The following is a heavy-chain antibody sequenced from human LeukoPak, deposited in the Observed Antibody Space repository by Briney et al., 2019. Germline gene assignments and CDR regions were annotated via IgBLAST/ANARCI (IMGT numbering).Heavy chain of an antibody. V-gene: IGHV3-7*03. CDR3: AREADCSSTSCYAPYFDY. J-gene: IGHJ4*02. Sequence: GGSRGFSWEASRLRFGSHWMSWVGQAPGKGLEWGANIKQDGSEKYYVDSVKGRFTISRDNSKNTLYLQMNSLRAEDTAVYYCAREADCSSTSCYAPYFDYWGQGTLVTVSS. D-gene: IGHD2-2*01. CDR2: IKQDGSEK. CDR1: RLRFGSHW.